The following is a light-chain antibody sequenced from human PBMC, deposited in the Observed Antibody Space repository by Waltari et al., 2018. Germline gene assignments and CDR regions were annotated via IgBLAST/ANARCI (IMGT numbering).Light chain of an antibody. CDR2: TTN. J-gene: IGLJ2*01. Sequence: QTVVTQEPSLTVSPGGTLTRTCASRTGRVTTANSQNWFQQKPGQAPRPLIYTTNNKHTWTPARFAGSLLGGKAALTLSGVQPEDEADYYCLIYYGGIVVFGGGTKLTVL. CDR3: LIYYGGIVV. V-gene: IGLV7-43*01. CDR1: TGRVTTANS.